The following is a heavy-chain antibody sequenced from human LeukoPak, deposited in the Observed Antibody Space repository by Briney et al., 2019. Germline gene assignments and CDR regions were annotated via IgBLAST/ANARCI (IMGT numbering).Heavy chain of an antibody. CDR1: GFTFSSYG. CDR3: AKLRVDAYTSAIHY. CDR2: ISYDGNKK. V-gene: IGHV3-30*18. J-gene: IGHJ4*02. Sequence: PGTSLRVSCAASGFTFSSYGMHWVRQAPGKGLERVGFISYDGNKKYYGDSVRGRFTISRDSSKNTLYLQMNSLRAEDTAVYYCAKLRVDAYTSAIHYWGQGTLVTVSS. D-gene: IGHD3-16*01.